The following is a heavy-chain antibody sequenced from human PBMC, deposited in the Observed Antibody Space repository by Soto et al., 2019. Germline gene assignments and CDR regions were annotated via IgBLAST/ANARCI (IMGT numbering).Heavy chain of an antibody. CDR1: TPSISRYS. J-gene: IGHJ4*02. D-gene: IGHD2-21*02. CDR2: VYTSGRT. V-gene: IGHV4-4*07. CDR3: ASAARVYGGDHLDDY. Sequence: SETLSPTCPVATPSISRYSSSWIRPPAGKGLEWIGRVYTSGRTNYNPTLKRQVTISVATSKNQFSLKLSSVTAADTAVYYLASAARVYGGDHLDDYWGQGTLVTVSS.